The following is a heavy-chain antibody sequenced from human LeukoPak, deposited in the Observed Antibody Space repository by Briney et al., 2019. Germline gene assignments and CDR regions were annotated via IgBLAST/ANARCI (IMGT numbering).Heavy chain of an antibody. V-gene: IGHV3-20*04. CDR2: INWNGGST. D-gene: IGHD2-2*01. CDR1: GFTFDDYG. Sequence: PGGSLRLSCAASGFTFDDYGMSWVRQAPGQGLEWVSGINWNGGSTGYADSVKGRFTISRDNAKNSLYLQMNSLGAEDTALYYCARVVPAATDFDYWGQGTLVTVSS. CDR3: ARVVPAATDFDY. J-gene: IGHJ4*02.